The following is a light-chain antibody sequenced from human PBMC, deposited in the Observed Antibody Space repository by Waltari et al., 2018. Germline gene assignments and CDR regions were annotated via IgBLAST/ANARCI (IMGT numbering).Light chain of an antibody. J-gene: IGKJ3*01. V-gene: IGKV1-12*01. Sequence: DIQMTQSPSSVSASVGDRVTITCRASQDISNWLDWYQQKSGKATKVLIYAASSLQSGVPSRFSGSGSGTDVTLTITSVQPEDSATYYCQQANIFPFAFGPGTKVHIK. CDR2: AAS. CDR3: QQANIFPFA. CDR1: QDISNW.